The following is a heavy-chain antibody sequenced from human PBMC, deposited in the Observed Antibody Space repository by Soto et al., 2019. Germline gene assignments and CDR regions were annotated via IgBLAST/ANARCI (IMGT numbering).Heavy chain of an antibody. CDR3: ARDLQAGTDNVNWFAP. Sequence: QVQLVESGGGVVQPGRSLRLSCAASGFSISRSAMHWVRQAPGKGLEWVAVIAYDGSNRWYADSAKGRFTIYRDNSKKTVYLQMSSLRGEDTAVDYCARDLQAGTDNVNWFAPWGQGTLVTVSS. D-gene: IGHD1-1*01. CDR2: IAYDGSNR. CDR1: GFSISRSA. J-gene: IGHJ5*02. V-gene: IGHV3-30*04.